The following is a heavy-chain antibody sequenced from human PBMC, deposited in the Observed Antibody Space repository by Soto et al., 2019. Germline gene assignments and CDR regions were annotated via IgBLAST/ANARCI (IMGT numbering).Heavy chain of an antibody. D-gene: IGHD5-12*01. CDR1: GFIFTNYA. V-gene: IGHV3-23*01. CDR3: VREGRGSFDF. Sequence: GESLPLSCAASGFIFTNYAMNWVRQAPGKGLEWVSLIGGRGNSAYYADSVQGRFTISRDNSKNTLSLQMSSLTANDTAIYDCVREGRGSFDFWGRGTMVTVSS. J-gene: IGHJ3*01. CDR2: IGGRGNSA.